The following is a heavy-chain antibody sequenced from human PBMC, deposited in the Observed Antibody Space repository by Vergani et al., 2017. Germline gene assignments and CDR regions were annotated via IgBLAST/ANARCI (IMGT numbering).Heavy chain of an antibody. CDR1: GGSISSSSYY. J-gene: IGHJ4*02. CDR2: IYYSGST. CDR3: ARARDLVVVITTFDY. Sequence: QLQLQESGPGLMKPSETLSLTCTVSGGSISSSSYYWGWIRQPPGKGLEWIGSIYYSGSTYYNPSLKSRVTISVDTSKNQFSLKLSSVTAADTAVYYCARARDLVVVITTFDYWGQGTLVTVSS. V-gene: IGHV4-39*07. D-gene: IGHD3-22*01.